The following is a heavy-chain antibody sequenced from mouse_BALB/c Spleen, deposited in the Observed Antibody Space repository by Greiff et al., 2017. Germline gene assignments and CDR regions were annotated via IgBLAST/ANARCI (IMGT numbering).Heavy chain of an antibody. CDR2: ISSGGSYT. CDR3: ARHEDYDYPFDY. CDR1: GFTFSSYG. D-gene: IGHD2-4*01. V-gene: IGHV5-6*01. Sequence: EVQRVESGGDLVKPGGSLKLSCAASGFTFSSYGMPWVRQTPDKRLEWVATISSGGSYTYYPDSVKGRFTISRDNAKNTLYLQMSSLKSEDTAMYYCARHEDYDYPFDYWGQGTTLTVSS. J-gene: IGHJ2*01.